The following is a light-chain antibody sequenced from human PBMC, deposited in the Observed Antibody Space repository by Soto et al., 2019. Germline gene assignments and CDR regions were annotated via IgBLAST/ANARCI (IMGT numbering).Light chain of an antibody. CDR1: SSDIGHYNY. CDR3: SSYTPASTQV. J-gene: IGLJ1*01. CDR2: EVR. V-gene: IGLV2-14*01. Sequence: QSALTQPAPVCGSPGQSITISCTGTSSDIGHYNYVSWYQQHPGKVRKLIISEVRNRPSGVSDRFSGSKSGNSASLTISGLQTEDEADYYCSSYTPASTQVFGSGIKVTVL.